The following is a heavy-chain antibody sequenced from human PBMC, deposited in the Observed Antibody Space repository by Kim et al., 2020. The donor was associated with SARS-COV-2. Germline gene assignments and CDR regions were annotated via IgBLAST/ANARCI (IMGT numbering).Heavy chain of an antibody. J-gene: IGHJ4*02. D-gene: IGHD3-22*01. Sequence: SETLSLTCTVSGGSISTYYWSWIRQPPGKGLEWIGYIYYSGSTNYNPSLKSRVTISVDTSKNQFSLKLSSVTAADTAVYYCAREGLYYESSGYLVYWGQGTLVTVSS. CDR1: GGSISTYY. V-gene: IGHV4-59*13. CDR3: AREGLYYESSGYLVY. CDR2: IYYSGST.